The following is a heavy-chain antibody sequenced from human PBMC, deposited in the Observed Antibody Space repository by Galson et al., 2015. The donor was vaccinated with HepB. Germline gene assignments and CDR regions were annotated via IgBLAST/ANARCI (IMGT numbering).Heavy chain of an antibody. CDR2: ISSNGGST. J-gene: IGHJ3*02. D-gene: IGHD2-21*01. Sequence: SLRLSCAASGFTFSSYAMHWVRQAPGKGLQYVSTISSNGGSTYYPDSVKGRFTISRDNSKNTLYLQMSSLRAEDTAVYYCVKGEVISLDAFDIWGQGTMVTVSS. V-gene: IGHV3-64D*06. CDR1: GFTFSSYA. CDR3: VKGEVISLDAFDI.